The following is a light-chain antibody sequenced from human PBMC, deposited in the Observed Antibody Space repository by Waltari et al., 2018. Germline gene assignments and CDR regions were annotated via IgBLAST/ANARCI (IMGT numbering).Light chain of an antibody. J-gene: IGKJ1*01. V-gene: IGKV1-5*03. CDR3: QQYDTFSAT. Sequence: DIQMTQSPSTLSASGWYRVTTTCRASQSISSWLAWYQQKPGKAPKLLIYKTSRLDTGVPSRFSGSGSGTEFTLTISSLQPDDFATYYCQQYDTFSATFGPGTTVEI. CDR2: KTS. CDR1: QSISSW.